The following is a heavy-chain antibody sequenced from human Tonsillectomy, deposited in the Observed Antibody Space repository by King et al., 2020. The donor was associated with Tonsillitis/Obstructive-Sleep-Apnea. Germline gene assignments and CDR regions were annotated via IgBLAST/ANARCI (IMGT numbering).Heavy chain of an antibody. D-gene: IGHD2-8*02. J-gene: IGHJ6*03. CDR3: ARGRAPTPPGLYYYYYYMDV. CDR1: GGSISSYY. V-gene: IGHV4-59*01. CDR2: IYYSGST. Sequence: QLQESGPGLVKPSETLSLTCTVSGGSISSYYWSWIRQPPGKGLEWIGYIYYSGSTNYNPSLKSRVTISVDTSKNQFSLKLSSVTAADTAVYYCARGRAPTPPGLYYYYYYMDVWGKGTTVTVSS.